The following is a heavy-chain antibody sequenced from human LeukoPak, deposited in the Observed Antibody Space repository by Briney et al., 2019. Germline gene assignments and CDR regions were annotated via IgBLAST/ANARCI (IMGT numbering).Heavy chain of an antibody. V-gene: IGHV3-23*01. J-gene: IGHJ4*02. Sequence: GGSLRLSCAASGFTFSSYAMSWVRQAPGKGLEWVSAISGSGGSTYYADSVKGRFTISRDNSKNTLYLQMNSLRAEDTAVYYCARDPEDRDYGATGGFDYWGQGTLVTVSS. CDR1: GFTFSSYA. D-gene: IGHD4-17*01. CDR2: ISGSGGST. CDR3: ARDPEDRDYGATGGFDY.